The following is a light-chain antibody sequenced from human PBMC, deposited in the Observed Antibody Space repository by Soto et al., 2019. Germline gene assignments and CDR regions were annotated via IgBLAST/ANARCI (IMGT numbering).Light chain of an antibody. CDR2: SAS. CDR1: ETVDTSS. V-gene: IGKV3-20*01. Sequence: EIVLTQSPGTLSLSPGETATLSCRASETVDTSSLGWYQQKPGRDPRLLIFSASRRATGIPDRFSASGFATDFTLTISRLEPEDFAVYYCHQYGSSPLTFGGGTKVEI. J-gene: IGKJ4*01. CDR3: HQYGSSPLT.